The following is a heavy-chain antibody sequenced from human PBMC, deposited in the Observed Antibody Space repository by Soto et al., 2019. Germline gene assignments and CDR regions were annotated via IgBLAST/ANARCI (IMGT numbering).Heavy chain of an antibody. CDR1: GGTFSSYT. D-gene: IGHD6-13*01. CDR2: IIPILGIA. Sequence: QVQLVQSGAEVKKPGSSVKVSCKASGGTFSSYTISWVRQAPGQGLEWMGRIIPILGIANYAQKFQGRVTITADKSTSTAYMELSSLRSEDTAVYYCARSFSGTPSQGFDPWGQGTLVTVSS. CDR3: ARSFSGTPSQGFDP. V-gene: IGHV1-69*02. J-gene: IGHJ5*02.